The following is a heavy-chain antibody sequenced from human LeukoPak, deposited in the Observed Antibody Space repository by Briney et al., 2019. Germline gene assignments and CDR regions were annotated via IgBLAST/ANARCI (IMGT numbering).Heavy chain of an antibody. CDR3: ARVCSSSSCSPDYYYYYMDV. Sequence: ASVKVSCKASGYTFTDYYIHWVRQAPGQGLEWMGWINPNSGGTNYAQKFQGRVTMTRDTSISTAYMELSRLRSDDTAVYYCARVCSSSSCSPDYYYYYMDVWGKGTTVTVSS. J-gene: IGHJ6*03. CDR2: INPNSGGT. V-gene: IGHV1-2*02. D-gene: IGHD2-2*01. CDR1: GYTFTDYY.